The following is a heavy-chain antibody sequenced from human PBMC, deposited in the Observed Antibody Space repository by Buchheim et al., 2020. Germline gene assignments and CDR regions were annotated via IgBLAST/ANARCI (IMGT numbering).Heavy chain of an antibody. CDR3: ARGISVISLSHYYDSSGYYYYYYGMDV. CDR2: IIPIFGTA. Sequence: QVQLVQSGAEVKKPGSSVKVSCKASGGTFSSYAISWVRQAPGQGLEWMGGIIPIFGTANYAQKFQGRVTITADESTSPAYMELSSLRSEDTAVYYCARGISVISLSHYYDSSGYYYYYYGMDVWGQGTT. D-gene: IGHD3-22*01. J-gene: IGHJ6*02. V-gene: IGHV1-69*01. CDR1: GGTFSSYA.